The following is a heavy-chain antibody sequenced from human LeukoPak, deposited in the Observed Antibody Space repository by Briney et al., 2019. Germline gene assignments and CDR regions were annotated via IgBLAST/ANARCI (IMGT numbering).Heavy chain of an antibody. CDR1: GYTFTSIG. CDR3: AREVGAGSFDY. D-gene: IGHD1-26*01. V-gene: IGHV1-18*01. Sequence: ASVKVSCKASGYTFTSIGISWVRQAPGQGLEWMGWISTYNGNTRYAPNFQGRVTMTTDTSTSTAYMELRSLRSDDTAVYYCAREVGAGSFDYWGQGTLVTVSS. CDR2: ISTYNGNT. J-gene: IGHJ4*02.